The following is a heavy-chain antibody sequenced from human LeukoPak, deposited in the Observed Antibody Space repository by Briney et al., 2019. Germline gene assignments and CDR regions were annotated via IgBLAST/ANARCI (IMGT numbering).Heavy chain of an antibody. CDR3: ARGAGLALWDAFDI. J-gene: IGHJ3*02. Sequence: KSSETLSLTCTVSGDSISSYYWSWIRQPPGKGLEWIGYIYYSGITNYNPSLKSRVTISVDTSKNQLSLKLRFVTAADTAVYYCARGAGLALWDAFDIWGQGTMVTVSS. D-gene: IGHD2-21*01. CDR2: IYYSGIT. V-gene: IGHV4-59*01. CDR1: GDSISSYY.